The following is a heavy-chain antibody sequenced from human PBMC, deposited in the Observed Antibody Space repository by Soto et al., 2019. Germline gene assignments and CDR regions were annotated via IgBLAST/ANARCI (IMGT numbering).Heavy chain of an antibody. D-gene: IGHD1-26*01. CDR1: GGSFSGYY. V-gene: IGHV4-34*01. Sequence: QVQLQQWGAGLLKPSETLSLTCAVYGGSFSGYYWSWIRQPPGKGLEWIGEINHSGSTNYNPSLKSRVTISVDTSKNQFSLKLSSVTAADTAVYYCARVSGGTFDYWGQGTLVTVSS. J-gene: IGHJ4*02. CDR2: INHSGST. CDR3: ARVSGGTFDY.